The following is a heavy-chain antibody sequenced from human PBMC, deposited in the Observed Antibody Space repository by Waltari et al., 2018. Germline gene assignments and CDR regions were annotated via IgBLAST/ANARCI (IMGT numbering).Heavy chain of an antibody. V-gene: IGHV1-69*04. CDR1: GGTFSGYA. D-gene: IGHD5-18*01. CDR3: ARDGIQSWLRSPYYYYMDV. Sequence: QVQLVQSGAEVKKPGSSVKVSCKASGGTFSGYAISWVRQAPGQGLEWMGGIIPILGIANYAQKFQGRVTITADESTSTAYMELSSLRSEDTAVYYCARDGIQSWLRSPYYYYMDVWGKGTTVTVSS. J-gene: IGHJ6*03. CDR2: IIPILGIA.